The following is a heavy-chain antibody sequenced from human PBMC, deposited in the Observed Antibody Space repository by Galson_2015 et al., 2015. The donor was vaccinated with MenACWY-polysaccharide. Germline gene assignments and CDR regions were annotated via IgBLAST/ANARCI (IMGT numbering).Heavy chain of an antibody. Sequence: YWGWIRQPPGKGLEWIGSIYYSGSTYYNPSLKSRVTISVDTSKNQFSLKLSSVTAADTAVYYCASLGYCSGGSCYGSDYWGQGTLVTVSS. CDR2: IYYSGST. V-gene: IGHV4-39*01. CDR1: Y. J-gene: IGHJ4*02. CDR3: ASLGYCSGGSCYGSDY. D-gene: IGHD2-15*01.